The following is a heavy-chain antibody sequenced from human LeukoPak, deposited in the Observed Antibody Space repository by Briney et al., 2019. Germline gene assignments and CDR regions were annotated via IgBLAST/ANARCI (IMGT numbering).Heavy chain of an antibody. CDR1: GLTFTNAW. CDR2: IASKTDGGTT. V-gene: IGHV3-15*04. Sequence: GGSLRLSCAASGLTFTNAWMNWVRQAPGKGLEWVGRIASKTDGGTTDYAAPVKGRFTISRDDSKNTLFLQMNSLKAEDTAVYYCTTGIRGDCGQGTLVTVSS. CDR3: TTGIRGD. J-gene: IGHJ4*02.